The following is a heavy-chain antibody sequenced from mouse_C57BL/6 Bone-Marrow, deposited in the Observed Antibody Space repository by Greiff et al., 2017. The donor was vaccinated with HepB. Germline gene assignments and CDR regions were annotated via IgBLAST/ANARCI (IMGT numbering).Heavy chain of an antibody. Sequence: QVQLKQSGAELVKPGASVKLSCKASGYTFTSYWMQWVKQRPGQGLEWIGEIDPSDSYTNYNQKFKGKATLTVDTSSSTAYMQLSSLTSEDSAVYYCASGDYYGSPPFAYWGQGTLVTVSA. V-gene: IGHV1-50*01. J-gene: IGHJ3*01. D-gene: IGHD1-1*01. CDR2: IDPSDSYT. CDR1: GYTFTSYW. CDR3: ASGDYYGSPPFAY.